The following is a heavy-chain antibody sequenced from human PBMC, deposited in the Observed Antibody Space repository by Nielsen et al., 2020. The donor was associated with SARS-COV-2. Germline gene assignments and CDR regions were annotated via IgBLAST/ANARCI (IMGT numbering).Heavy chain of an antibody. J-gene: IGHJ1*01. CDR2: INHSGST. CDR1: GGSISSSNW. CDR3: ARARSVYSGYDYYFQH. Sequence: SETLSLTCAVSGGSISSSNWWSWVRQPPGKGLEWIGEINHSGSTNYNPSLKSRVTISVDTSKNQFSLKLSSVTAADTAVYYCARARSVYSGYDYYFQHWGQGTLVTVSS. V-gene: IGHV4-4*02. D-gene: IGHD5-12*01.